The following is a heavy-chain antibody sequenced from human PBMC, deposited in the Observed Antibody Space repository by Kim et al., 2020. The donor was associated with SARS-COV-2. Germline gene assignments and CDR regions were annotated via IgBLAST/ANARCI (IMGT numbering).Heavy chain of an antibody. V-gene: IGHV1-3*01. D-gene: IGHD1-1*01. Sequence: TIYSQKFQGRVTISRDTSASTAYMELSSLRSEDTAIYYCARLVWNLYYFDFWGQGTLVTVSS. CDR3: ARLVWNLYYFDF. CDR2: T. J-gene: IGHJ4*02.